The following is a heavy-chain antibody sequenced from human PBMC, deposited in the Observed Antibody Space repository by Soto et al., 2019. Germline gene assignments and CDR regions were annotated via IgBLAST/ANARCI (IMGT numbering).Heavy chain of an antibody. CDR1: GYTFTNYG. Sequence: ASVKVSCKASGYTFTNYGFSWVRQAPGQGLEWMGWISGYNGNTKYAEKFQGRVTMTTDTSTSTAHMELRSLRSDDTAVYYCANALGLYYFDYWGQGTLVTVSS. D-gene: IGHD3-16*01. CDR3: ANALGLYYFDY. CDR2: ISGYNGNT. J-gene: IGHJ4*02. V-gene: IGHV1-18*01.